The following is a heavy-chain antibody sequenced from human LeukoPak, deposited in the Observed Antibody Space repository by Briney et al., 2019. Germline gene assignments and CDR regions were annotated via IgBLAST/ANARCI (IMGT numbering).Heavy chain of an antibody. Sequence: SETLSLTCVAYGGSFSGYYWSWIRQSPGKGLEWIGEINHRGSTNYNPSLKRRVTISLDTSKNQFSLKLSSVTAADTAVYYCAKSLYGSGSYYNWFDPWGQGTLVTVSS. CDR3: AKSLYGSGSYYNWFDP. D-gene: IGHD3-10*01. V-gene: IGHV4-34*01. J-gene: IGHJ5*02. CDR2: INHRGST. CDR1: GGSFSGYY.